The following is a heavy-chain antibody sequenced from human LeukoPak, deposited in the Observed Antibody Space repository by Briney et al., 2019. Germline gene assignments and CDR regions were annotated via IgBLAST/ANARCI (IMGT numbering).Heavy chain of an antibody. V-gene: IGHV3-9*03. D-gene: IGHD6-13*01. Sequence: PGGSLRLSCAASGFIFDDYAMHWVRQVPGKGLEWVSGISWNSGKIDYADSVKGRFTISRDNAKNSLYLQMNSLRVEDMALYYCAKDRGYSSSFFEIWGQGTLVTVSS. CDR2: ISWNSGKI. CDR1: GFIFDDYA. CDR3: AKDRGYSSSFFEI. J-gene: IGHJ4*02.